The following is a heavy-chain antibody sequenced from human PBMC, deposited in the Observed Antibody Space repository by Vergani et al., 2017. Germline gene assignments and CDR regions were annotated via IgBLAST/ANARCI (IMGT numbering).Heavy chain of an antibody. CDR3: VKDAVSYENFFDS. CDR1: GFTFSTYA. CDR2: LTGGGGST. V-gene: IGHV3-23*01. Sequence: EVQLLESGGSLKQPGGSVRLSCAASGFTFSTYAMHWVRQAPGKGLEWVSALTGGGGSTYYADSFKGRFIISRDNSRDTLYLRMNSLRPEDTATYYCVKDAVSYENFFDSWGQGTLVTVSS. D-gene: IGHD1-26*01. J-gene: IGHJ4*02.